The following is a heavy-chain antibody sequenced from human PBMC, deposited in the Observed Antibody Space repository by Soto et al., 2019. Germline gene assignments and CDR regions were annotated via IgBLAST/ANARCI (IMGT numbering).Heavy chain of an antibody. CDR3: GTGSSWTKVES. V-gene: IGHV1-69*01. Sequence: SVKGYCKSSGGTLRRSVISWVRQAPGQGLEWMGGIIPIFGPAIYAQKFRGRVSIIADESTRTAYMEMSSLRSDDTAVYYCGTGSSWTKVESWGQGTLVTVSS. J-gene: IGHJ4*02. CDR2: IIPIFGPA. CDR1: GGTLRRSV. D-gene: IGHD6-13*01.